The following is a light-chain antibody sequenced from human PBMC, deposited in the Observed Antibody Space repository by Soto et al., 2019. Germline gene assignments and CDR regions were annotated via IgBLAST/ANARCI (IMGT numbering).Light chain of an antibody. Sequence: DVVMTQSPLSLSVTLGQPASISCRSSESLVHSDGNTYLHWYKQRTGQSPRRLFYKVSRRYSGVPDIFSGTESATDCTLRISSVEPEDVWVYYCMQCSHWPSWTFGQGTKVEI. CDR2: KVS. V-gene: IGKV2-30*02. CDR3: MQCSHWPSWT. CDR1: ESLVHSDGNTY. J-gene: IGKJ1*01.